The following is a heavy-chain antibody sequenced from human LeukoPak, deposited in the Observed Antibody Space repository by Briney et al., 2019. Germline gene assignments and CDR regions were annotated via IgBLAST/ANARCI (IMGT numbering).Heavy chain of an antibody. CDR2: INHSGST. J-gene: IGHJ4*02. CDR1: GGSFSGNY. D-gene: IGHD2-2*01. CDR3: EFVPAAISRGDPIDY. V-gene: IGHV4-34*01. Sequence: SETLSLTCAVDGGSFSGNYWSWIRQPPGKGLEWIGEINHSGSTNYNPSLKSRVTISVDTSKNQFSLKLSSVTAADTAVYYCEFVPAAISRGDPIDYWGQGTLVTVSS.